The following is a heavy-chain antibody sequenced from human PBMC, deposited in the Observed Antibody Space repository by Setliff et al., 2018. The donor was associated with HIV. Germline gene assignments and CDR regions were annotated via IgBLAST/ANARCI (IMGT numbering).Heavy chain of an antibody. CDR2: IHHSGNA. CDR1: GYSISRGGYY. V-gene: IGHV4-31*03. J-gene: IGHJ3*02. D-gene: IGHD2-15*01. CDR3: AREVDKRQDSDAFDI. Sequence: SETLSLTCSVSGYSISRGGYYWSWIRQPAGKGLEWIAYIHHSGNAYYTPSLQSRATISVDTSKNQFSLKLNSVTAADTAVYFCAREVDKRQDSDAFDIWGPGTMVTVSS.